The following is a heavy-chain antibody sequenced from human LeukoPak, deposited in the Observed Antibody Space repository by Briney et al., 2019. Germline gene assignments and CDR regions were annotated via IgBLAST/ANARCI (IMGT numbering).Heavy chain of an antibody. V-gene: IGHV4-59*01. CDR2: IYYSGST. J-gene: IGHJ3*02. D-gene: IGHD6-19*01. CDR1: GGSISSYY. CDR3: ARDDSSGWDDAFDI. Sequence: SETLSPTCTVSGGSISSYYWSWIRQPPGKGLEWIGYIYYSGSTNYNPSLKSRVTISVDTSKNQFSLKLSSVTAADTAVYYCARDDSSGWDDAFDIWGQGTMVTVSS.